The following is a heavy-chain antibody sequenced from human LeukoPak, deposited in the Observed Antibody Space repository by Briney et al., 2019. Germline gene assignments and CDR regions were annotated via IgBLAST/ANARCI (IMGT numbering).Heavy chain of an antibody. CDR1: GFTFSSYG. V-gene: IGHV3-30*02. D-gene: IGHD6-6*01. CDR3: AKDRGSKAARPGAIDY. J-gene: IGHJ4*02. CDR2: IWYGGSNK. Sequence: GGSLRLSCAASGFTFSSYGMHWVRQAPGKGLEWVAVIWYGGSNKYYADSVKGRFTISRDNSKNTLYLQMSSLRAEDTAVYYCAKDRGSKAARPGAIDYWGQGTLVTVSS.